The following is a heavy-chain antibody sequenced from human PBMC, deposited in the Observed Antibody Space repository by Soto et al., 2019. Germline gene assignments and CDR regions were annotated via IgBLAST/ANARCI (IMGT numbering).Heavy chain of an antibody. D-gene: IGHD5-12*01. Sequence: QVQLVQSGAEVKKPGSSVKVSCKASGGTFSSYTISWVRQAPGQGLEWMGRIIPILGIANYAQKFQGRVTITADKSTSTAYMELSSLRSEDTAVYYCARDFARRDGYNLGWYFDLWGRDTLVTVSS. J-gene: IGHJ2*01. V-gene: IGHV1-69*08. CDR2: IIPILGIA. CDR3: ARDFARRDGYNLGWYFDL. CDR1: GGTFSSYT.